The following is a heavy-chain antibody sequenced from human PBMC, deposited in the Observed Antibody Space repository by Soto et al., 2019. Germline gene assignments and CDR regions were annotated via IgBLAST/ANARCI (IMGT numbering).Heavy chain of an antibody. CDR1: GFTFSAYA. CDR2: ITSVGIST. V-gene: IGHV3-64*01. CDR3: ASDLGGPFPSIMDV. J-gene: IGHJ6*02. Sequence: EVQVVESGGGLVQPGGSLRLSCAASGFTFSAYARHWVRQAPGKGLEYVSAITSVGISTYYANSVKGRFTISRDNSKNTLYLQMGSLRADDMAVYYCASDLGGPFPSIMDVGGRGTTVTVSS.